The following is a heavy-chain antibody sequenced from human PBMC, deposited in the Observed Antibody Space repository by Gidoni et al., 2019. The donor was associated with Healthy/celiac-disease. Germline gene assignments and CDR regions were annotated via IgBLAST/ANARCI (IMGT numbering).Heavy chain of an antibody. J-gene: IGHJ4*02. CDR1: VFTYSSYS. Sequence: EVQLVESGGGLVQPGGSLRLSCAASVFTYSSYSMNWVRQDPGKVLEWVSYISSSSSTIYYADSVKGRFTISRDNAKNSLYLQMNSLRAEDTAVYYCATPPALYYYDSSGHSHWGQGTLVTVSS. CDR3: ATPPALYYYDSSGHSH. D-gene: IGHD3-22*01. V-gene: IGHV3-48*01. CDR2: ISSSSSTI.